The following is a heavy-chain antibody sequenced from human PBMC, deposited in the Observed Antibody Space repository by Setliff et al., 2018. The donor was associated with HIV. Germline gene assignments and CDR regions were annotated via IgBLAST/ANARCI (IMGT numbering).Heavy chain of an antibody. J-gene: IGHJ4*02. Sequence: PSETLSLTCEVSGGSISNYYWSWIRQPAGKGLEWIGCIFSSGNTYYNPSLKSRVTMSVDTSKNQFSLNLNSVTAADTARYYCARAPFPVAGFDYFDHWGQGTQVTVSS. CDR1: GGSISNYY. CDR3: ARAPFPVAGFDYFDH. D-gene: IGHD6-19*01. CDR2: IFSSGNT. V-gene: IGHV4-4*07.